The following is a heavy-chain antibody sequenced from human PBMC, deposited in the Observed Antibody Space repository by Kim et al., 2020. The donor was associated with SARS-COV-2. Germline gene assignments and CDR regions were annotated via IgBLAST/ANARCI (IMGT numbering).Heavy chain of an antibody. CDR1: GFTFSNSG. CDR3: SEERVCSGWGGYPDY. D-gene: IGHD6-25*01. Sequence: GGSLRLSCTASGFTFSNSGMAWVRQAPGKGKEWVSAIGVSGSTFYPDSVRGRFIISSDNSDNTLYLQMNSLRGEDTAIYYYSEERVCSGWGGYPDYWGQG. CDR2: IGVSGST. J-gene: IGHJ4*02. V-gene: IGHV3-23*01.